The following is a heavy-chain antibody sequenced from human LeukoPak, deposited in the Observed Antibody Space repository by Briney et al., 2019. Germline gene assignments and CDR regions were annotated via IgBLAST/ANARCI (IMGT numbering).Heavy chain of an antibody. Sequence: HRASVKVSCKASGYTFTGYYMHWVRQAPGQGLEWMGWINPNSGGTNYAQKFQGRVTMTRDTSISTAYMELSRLRSDDTAVYYCASTAVADIDTIDYWGQGTLVTVSS. CDR2: INPNSGGT. D-gene: IGHD6-19*01. CDR3: ASTAVADIDTIDY. V-gene: IGHV1-2*02. J-gene: IGHJ4*02. CDR1: GYTFTGYY.